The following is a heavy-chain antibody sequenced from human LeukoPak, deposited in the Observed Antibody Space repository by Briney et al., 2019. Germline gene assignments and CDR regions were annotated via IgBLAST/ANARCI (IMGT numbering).Heavy chain of an antibody. D-gene: IGHD4-23*01. CDR1: GFTFSSYS. J-gene: IGHJ4*02. CDR3: ARDPGLHDTVVNDY. Sequence: GGSLRLSCAASGFTFSSYSMNWVRQAPGKGLEWVSYISSSSSTIYYADSVKGRFTISRDNSKNTLYLQMNSLRAEDTAVYYCARDPGLHDTVVNDYWGQGTLVTLSS. CDR2: ISSSSSTI. V-gene: IGHV3-48*01.